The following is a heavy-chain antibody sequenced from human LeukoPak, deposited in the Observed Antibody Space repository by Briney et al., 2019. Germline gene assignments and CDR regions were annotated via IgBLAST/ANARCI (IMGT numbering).Heavy chain of an antibody. V-gene: IGHV1-2*02. Sequence: ASMKVSCKASGYTFTDYYIHWVRQAPGQGLEWMGCIKPNSGGTKYAQTFQGRVTMTGDTSINTAYMELSRLTYDDTAVYYCAGLPRYNWNEPLDYWGQGTLVTVSS. D-gene: IGHD1-20*01. CDR3: AGLPRYNWNEPLDY. J-gene: IGHJ4*02. CDR1: GYTFTDYY. CDR2: IKPNSGGT.